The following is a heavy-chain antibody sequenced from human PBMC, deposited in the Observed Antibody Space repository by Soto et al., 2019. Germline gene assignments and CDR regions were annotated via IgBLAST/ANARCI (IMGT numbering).Heavy chain of an antibody. D-gene: IGHD2-21*02. Sequence: WTWIRQSPGTGLEWIGYIHYTGSIKYNPSFKSRLTMAVDTTKNQFSLQLTSVTAADTAVYFCAREDDGGDRDYYGLDVWGQGTTVTVSS. J-gene: IGHJ6*02. CDR2: IHYTGSI. CDR3: AREDDGGDRDYYGLDV. V-gene: IGHV4-30-4*08.